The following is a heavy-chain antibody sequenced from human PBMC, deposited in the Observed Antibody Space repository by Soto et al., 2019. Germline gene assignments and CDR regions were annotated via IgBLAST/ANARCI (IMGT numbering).Heavy chain of an antibody. Sequence: GGSLRLSCAASGFTFSSYAMSWVRQAPGKGLEWVSSISGSGGMTDYADSVKGRFTISRDNSKNTLYLQMNSLRAEDTAVYYCAKEGRAAAGYYLDYWGQGTQVTVSS. D-gene: IGHD6-13*01. CDR2: ISGSGGMT. CDR3: AKEGRAAAGYYLDY. CDR1: GFTFSSYA. J-gene: IGHJ4*02. V-gene: IGHV3-23*01.